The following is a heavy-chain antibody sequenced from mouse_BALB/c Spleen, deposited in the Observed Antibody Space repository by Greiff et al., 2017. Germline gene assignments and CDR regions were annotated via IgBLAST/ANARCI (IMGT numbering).Heavy chain of an antibody. J-gene: IGHJ3*01. Sequence: EVHLVESGGGLVQPGGSLRLSCATSGFTFTDYYMSWVRQPPGKALEWLGFIRNKANGYTTEYSASVKGRFTISRDNSQSILYLQMNTLRAEDSATYYCARDRDSTFFAYWGQGTLVTVSA. V-gene: IGHV7-3*02. CDR3: ARDRDSTFFAY. CDR2: IRNKANGYTT. CDR1: GFTFTDYY.